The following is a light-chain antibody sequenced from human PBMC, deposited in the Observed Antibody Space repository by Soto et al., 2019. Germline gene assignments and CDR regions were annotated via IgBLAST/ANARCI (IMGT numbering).Light chain of an antibody. V-gene: IGKV1-27*01. Sequence: DIQMTQSPSSLSASVGDRVTITCRASQGISNYLAWYQQKPGKVPKLLIYAASTLQSGVPSRFSGSGSGTDSTLTISSLQPEDGATYYCQKYNSAPRTFGQGTKVEIK. J-gene: IGKJ1*01. CDR3: QKYNSAPRT. CDR2: AAS. CDR1: QGISNY.